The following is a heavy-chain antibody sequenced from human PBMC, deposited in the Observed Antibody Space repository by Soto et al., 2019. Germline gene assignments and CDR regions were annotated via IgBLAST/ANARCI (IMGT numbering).Heavy chain of an antibody. V-gene: IGHV4-30-4*01. CDR3: ARVQYYYGSGSYDFDY. Sequence: QVQLQESGPGLVKPSQTLSLTCTVSGGSISSGYYYWSWIRQPPGKGLEWIGYIYYSGSTYYNPSLTSRVTISVDTSKNQFSLKLSSVTAADTAVYYCARVQYYYGSGSYDFDYWGQGTLVTVSS. J-gene: IGHJ4*02. D-gene: IGHD3-10*01. CDR1: GGSISSGYYY. CDR2: IYYSGST.